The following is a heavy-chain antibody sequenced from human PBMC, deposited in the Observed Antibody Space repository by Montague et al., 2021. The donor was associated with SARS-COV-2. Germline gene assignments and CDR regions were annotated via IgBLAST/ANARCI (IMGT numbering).Heavy chain of an antibody. CDR3: ANMGVGRITIFGVVSRGGLDY. CDR2: FYYSGNI. J-gene: IGHJ4*02. Sequence: SETLSLTCTVSGGSISSSSYYWGWIRQPPGQGLVWIGNFYYSGNIYYDPSLKSRVTISVDTSKNQFSLKLSSVTAADTAVYYCANMGVGRITIFGVVSRGGLDYWGQGTLVTVSS. CDR1: GGSISSSSYY. V-gene: IGHV4-39*01. D-gene: IGHD3-3*01.